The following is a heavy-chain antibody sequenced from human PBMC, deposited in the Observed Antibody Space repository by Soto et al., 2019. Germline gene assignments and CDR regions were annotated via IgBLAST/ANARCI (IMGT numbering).Heavy chain of an antibody. CDR2: ISGSGGST. CDR3: ANPRDDEYYDFWSGDYFDY. Sequence: EVQLLESGGGLVQPGGSLRLSCAASGFTFSSYAMSWFRQAPGKGLEWVSAISGSGGSTYYADSVKGRFTISRDNSKNTMYLQMNSLRADDTAVYYCANPRDDEYYDFWSGDYFDYWGQGTLVTVSS. D-gene: IGHD3-3*01. J-gene: IGHJ4*02. CDR1: GFTFSSYA. V-gene: IGHV3-23*01.